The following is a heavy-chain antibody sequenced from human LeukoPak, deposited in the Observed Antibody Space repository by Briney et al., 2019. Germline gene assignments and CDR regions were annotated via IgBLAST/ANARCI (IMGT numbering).Heavy chain of an antibody. CDR2: IKPDGSDK. CDR1: GLTFSTHW. Sequence: GGSLRLSCAASGLTFSTHWMSWVRQAPGKGLEWVAKIKPDGSDKYSVDSVKGRFIISRDNAKSSLYLQMNSLRAEDTAVYFCARPRAGYFFDYWGQGTLVTVSS. V-gene: IGHV3-7*05. J-gene: IGHJ4*02. CDR3: ARPRAGYFFDY.